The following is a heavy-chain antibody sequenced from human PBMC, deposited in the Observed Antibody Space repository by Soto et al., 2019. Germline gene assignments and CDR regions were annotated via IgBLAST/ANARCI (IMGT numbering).Heavy chain of an antibody. CDR1: GYTFTGYY. J-gene: IGHJ6*02. CDR3: ARVGATVTTEDYYYGMDV. Sequence: GASVKVSCKASGYTFTGYYMHWVRQAPGQGIEWMGWINPNSGGTNYAQKFQGRVTMTRDTSISTAYMELSRLRSDDTAVYYCARVGATVTTEDYYYGMDVWGQGTTVTVSS. D-gene: IGHD4-4*01. V-gene: IGHV1-2*02. CDR2: INPNSGGT.